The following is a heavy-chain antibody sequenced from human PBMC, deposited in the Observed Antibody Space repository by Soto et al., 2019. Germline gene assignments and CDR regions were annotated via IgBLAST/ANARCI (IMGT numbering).Heavy chain of an antibody. J-gene: IGHJ4*02. D-gene: IGHD3-10*01. CDR2: VYHSGTT. Sequence: SETLSISSTVFCDLISKAYWRCIREPLGLAPDVIGYVYHSGTTNYNPSLQSRVTTSLDRSKNQFSLEVRSVTAADTAVYYCARGPVSMIRGVLISGQPSYYFDFWGQGILVTVSS. CDR1: CDLISKAY. CDR3: ARGPVSMIRGVLISGQPSYYFDF. V-gene: IGHV4-59*01.